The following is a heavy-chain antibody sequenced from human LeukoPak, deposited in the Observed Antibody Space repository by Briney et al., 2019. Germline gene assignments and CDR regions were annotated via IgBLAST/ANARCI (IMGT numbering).Heavy chain of an antibody. V-gene: IGHV3-9*03. J-gene: IGHJ4*02. CDR2: ISWNSGSI. D-gene: IGHD6-13*01. CDR3: AKGGSSSWYPRSLDY. Sequence: PGGSLRLSCAASGFTFYDYAMHWVRQAPGKGLEWVSGISWNSGSIGYADSVKGRFTISRDNAKNSLYLQMNSLRAEDMALYYCAKGGSSSWYPRSLDYWGQGTLVTVSS. CDR1: GFTFYDYA.